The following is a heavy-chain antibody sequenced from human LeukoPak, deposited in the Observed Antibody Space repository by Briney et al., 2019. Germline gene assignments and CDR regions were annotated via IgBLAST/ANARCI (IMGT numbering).Heavy chain of an antibody. J-gene: IGHJ5*02. CDR2: IYTSGST. CDR1: GGSISSVSYY. D-gene: IGHD3-3*01. Sequence: SETLSLTCTVSGGSISSVSYYWSWIRQPAGTGLEWIGRIYTSGSTNSNPSLKSRVTISVDTSKNQFSLKLSSVTAADTAVYYCARVSKGDFWSGYSTNWFDPWGQGTLVTDPS. V-gene: IGHV4-61*02. CDR3: ARVSKGDFWSGYSTNWFDP.